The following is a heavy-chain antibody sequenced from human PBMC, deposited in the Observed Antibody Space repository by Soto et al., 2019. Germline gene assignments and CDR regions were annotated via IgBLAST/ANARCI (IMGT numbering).Heavy chain of an antibody. CDR3: ARDRGYYYDSSGYYYYYYYGMDA. J-gene: IGHJ6*02. CDR2: ISAYNGNT. CDR1: GYTFTSYG. D-gene: IGHD3-22*01. V-gene: IGHV1-18*01. Sequence: ASVKVSCKASGYTFTSYGISWVRQAPVQGLEWMGWISAYNGNTNYAQKLQGRVTMTTDTSTSTAYMELRSLRSDDTAVYYCARDRGYYYDSSGYYYYYYYGMDAWGQGTTVTVS.